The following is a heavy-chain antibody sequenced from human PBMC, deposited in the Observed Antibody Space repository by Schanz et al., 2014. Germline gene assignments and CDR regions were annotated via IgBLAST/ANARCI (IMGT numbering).Heavy chain of an antibody. Sequence: QLVGSGGGLIQPGGSLRLSCAASGFAFSVYGMHWVRQAPGKGPEWVAVIWSDGSTKYYADSVKGRFTISRDNAKNTLYLQMNSLRAEDTAVYYCARDSRPNYDFLTAYYSIDYWGQRTLVTVSS. CDR2: IWSDGSTK. CDR1: GFAFSVYG. CDR3: ARDSRPNYDFLTAYYSIDY. J-gene: IGHJ4*02. V-gene: IGHV3-33*01. D-gene: IGHD3-9*01.